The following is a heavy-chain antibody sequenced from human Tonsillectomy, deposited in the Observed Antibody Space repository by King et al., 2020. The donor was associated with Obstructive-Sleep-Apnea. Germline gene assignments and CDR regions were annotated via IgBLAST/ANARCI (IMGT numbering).Heavy chain of an antibody. CDR3: ARDPGSSGFDI. Sequence: VQLVESGAEVKKPGVSVMVSCKASGYTFTSSYIHWVRQAPGQGLEWMGIISPSDSSIIYAQNFQGRVTMTSDTSTSTGYMELSSLRPEDTAVYYCARDPGSSGFDIWGPGTMVTVSS. CDR1: GYTFTSSY. J-gene: IGHJ3*02. CDR2: ISPSDSSI. D-gene: IGHD3-10*01. V-gene: IGHV1-46*01.